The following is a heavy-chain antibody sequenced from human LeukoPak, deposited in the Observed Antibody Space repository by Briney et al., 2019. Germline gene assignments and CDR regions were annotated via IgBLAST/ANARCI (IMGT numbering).Heavy chain of an antibody. CDR1: GGSISSYY. V-gene: IGHV4-59*01. CDR3: ARGLMVVAATPYYYYYMDV. D-gene: IGHD2-15*01. Sequence: SETLSLTCTVSGGSISSYYWSWIRQPPGKGLEWIGYIYYSGSTNYNPSLKSRVTISVDTSKNQFSLKLSSVTAADTAVYYCARGLMVVAATPYYYYYMDVWGKGTTVTVSS. J-gene: IGHJ6*03. CDR2: IYYSGST.